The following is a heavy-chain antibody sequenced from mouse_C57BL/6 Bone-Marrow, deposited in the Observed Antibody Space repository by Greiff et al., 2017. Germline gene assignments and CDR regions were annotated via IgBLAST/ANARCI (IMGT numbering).Heavy chain of an antibody. D-gene: IGHD2-9*01. CDR1: GFTFSSYG. CDR3: ARQAYYGYGGAWFAY. CDR2: ISSGGSYT. J-gene: IGHJ3*01. Sequence: EVKLMESGGDLVKPGGSLKLSCAASGFTFSSYGMSWVRQTPDKRLEWVATISSGGSYTYYPASVKGRFTISRDKAKKALYRKMSSLQSEDTAMYDCARQAYYGYGGAWFAYWGQGTLVTVSA. V-gene: IGHV5-6*01.